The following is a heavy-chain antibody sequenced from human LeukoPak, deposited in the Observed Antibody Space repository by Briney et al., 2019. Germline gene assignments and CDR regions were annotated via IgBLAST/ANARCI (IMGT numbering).Heavy chain of an antibody. CDR1: GGSFSGYY. CDR2: INHSGST. Sequence: PSETLSLTCAVYGGSFSGYYWSWIRQPPGKGLEWIGEINHSGSTNYNPSLKSRVTISVDTSKDQFSLKLSSVTAADTAGYYFARGRRSGLLYYFDYWGQGTLVTVSS. CDR3: ARGRRSGLLYYFDY. V-gene: IGHV4-34*01. J-gene: IGHJ4*02. D-gene: IGHD6-19*01.